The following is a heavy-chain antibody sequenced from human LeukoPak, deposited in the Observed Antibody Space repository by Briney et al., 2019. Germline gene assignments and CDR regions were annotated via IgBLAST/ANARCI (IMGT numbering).Heavy chain of an antibody. J-gene: IGHJ6*02. CDR3: ARVSTVATVYYYGMDV. D-gene: IGHD5/OR15-5a*01. V-gene: IGHV6-1*01. Sequence: SQTLSLTCAISGDSVSSNSAAWNWIRQSPSSGLEWLGRTYYRSKWYNDYAVSVKSRITINPDTSKNQFSLQLNSVTPEDTAVYYCARVSTVATVYYYGMDVWGQGTTVTVSS. CDR2: TYYRSKWYN. CDR1: GDSVSSNSAA.